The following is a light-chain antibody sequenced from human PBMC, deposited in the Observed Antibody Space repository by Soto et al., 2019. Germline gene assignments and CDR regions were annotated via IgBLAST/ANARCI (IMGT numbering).Light chain of an antibody. J-gene: IGKJ1*01. V-gene: IGKV3-20*01. CDR1: QSVSSSY. Sequence: EIVFTQSPGTPFFFPGGKTTLSCRARQSVSSSYLAWYQQKPGQAPRLLIYGASSRATGIPDRFSGSGSETDFTLTISRLEPEDFAVYYCQQYGSPLGTFGQGTKVDIK. CDR3: QQYGSPLGT. CDR2: GAS.